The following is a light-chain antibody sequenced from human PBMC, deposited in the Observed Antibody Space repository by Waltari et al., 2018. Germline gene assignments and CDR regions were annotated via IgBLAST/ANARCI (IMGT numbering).Light chain of an antibody. CDR1: QDISTY. CDR3: QQYEDVPYT. Sequence: DIQMTQSPSSLSASVGDRVTITCQASQDISTYLNWYQQKPGKAPKLLIYDVSNLEKGVPSRFSGGGSGTDFSFNISSLQSEDFATYYCQQYEDVPYTFGQGTKV. V-gene: IGKV1-33*01. CDR2: DVS. J-gene: IGKJ2*01.